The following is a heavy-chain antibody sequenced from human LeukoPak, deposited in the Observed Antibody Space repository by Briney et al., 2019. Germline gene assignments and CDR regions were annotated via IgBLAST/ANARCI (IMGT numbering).Heavy chain of an antibody. CDR1: GYTFTSYD. J-gene: IGHJ3*02. Sequence: ASVKVSCKAPGYTFTSYDINWVRQATGQGLEWMGWMNPNSGNTGYAQKFQGRVTMTRNTSISTAYMELSSLRSEDTAVYYCARGGGLYCSGGSCDAFDIWGQGTMVTVSS. CDR3: ARGGGLYCSGGSCDAFDI. V-gene: IGHV1-8*01. D-gene: IGHD2-15*01. CDR2: MNPNSGNT.